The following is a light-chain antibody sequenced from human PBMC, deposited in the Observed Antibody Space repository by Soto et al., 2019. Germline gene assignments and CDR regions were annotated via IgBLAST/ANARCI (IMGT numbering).Light chain of an antibody. CDR3: RQTYSAPG. Sequence: DIQMTQSPASLSASVGDRVTITCRASRSIGTYLYWYQHKPGKAPKLLIYTVSNLQSGVPSRFNGSGSGTDFTLITSSLQPVDFAPYYCRQTYSAPGFGQGTRLEIK. V-gene: IGKV1-39*01. CDR2: TVS. J-gene: IGKJ5*01. CDR1: RSIGTY.